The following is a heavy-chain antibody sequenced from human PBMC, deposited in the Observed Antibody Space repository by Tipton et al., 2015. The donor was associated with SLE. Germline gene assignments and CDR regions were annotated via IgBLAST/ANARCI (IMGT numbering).Heavy chain of an antibody. CDR3: AGDDYASGIT. D-gene: IGHD3-10*01. CDR2: ISSSSRYI. Sequence: SLRLSCAASGFTFSSYEMTCVRQAPGKGLEWVSYISSSSRYIYHAESLKGRFTISRDNAKNSLYLQMNSLRVEDTAVYFCAGDDYASGITWGQGTLVTVSS. J-gene: IGHJ5*02. V-gene: IGHV3-48*03. CDR1: GFTFSSYE.